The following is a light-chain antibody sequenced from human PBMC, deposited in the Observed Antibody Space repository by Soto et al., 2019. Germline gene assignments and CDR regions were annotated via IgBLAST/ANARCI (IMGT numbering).Light chain of an antibody. Sequence: QSVLTQPPSASGTPGQRVTISCSGSSSNIGSNYVSWYQHLPGAAPKLLIYRSDQRPSGVPDRFSGSKSGTSASLAISGLRSEDEADYFCAAWDDSLNGPVFGGGTKLTVL. V-gene: IGLV1-47*01. J-gene: IGLJ3*02. CDR3: AAWDDSLNGPV. CDR1: SSNIGSNY. CDR2: RSD.